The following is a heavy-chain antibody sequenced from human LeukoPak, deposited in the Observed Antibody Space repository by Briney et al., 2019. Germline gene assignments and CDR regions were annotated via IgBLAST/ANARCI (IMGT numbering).Heavy chain of an antibody. CDR2: INPNSGGT. D-gene: IGHD1-26*01. CDR3: AREAGGSDTYYFDY. Sequence: GASVKVSCKASGYTFTGYYMHWVRQAPGQGLKWMGWINPNSGGTNYAQKFQGWVTMTRDTSISTAYMELSRLRSDGTAVYYCAREAGGSDTYYFDYWGQGVLVTVSS. J-gene: IGHJ4*02. CDR1: GYTFTGYY. V-gene: IGHV1-2*04.